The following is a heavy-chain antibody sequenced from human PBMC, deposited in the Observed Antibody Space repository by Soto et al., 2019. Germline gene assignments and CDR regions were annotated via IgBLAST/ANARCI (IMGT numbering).Heavy chain of an antibody. J-gene: IGHJ6*02. CDR2: IIPVFGTA. V-gene: IGHV1-69*19. D-gene: IGHD3-10*01. CDR3: MDV. Sequence: QVQLVQSGAEVKKPGSSVKVSCKASGGSLTNYGVSWVRQAPGQGLEWMGGIIPVFGTANYAQKFQGRVTTAAAEDKAVYYLSRGDATQLGVTNYYGMDVWGQGTTVTVSS. CDR1: GGSLTNYG.